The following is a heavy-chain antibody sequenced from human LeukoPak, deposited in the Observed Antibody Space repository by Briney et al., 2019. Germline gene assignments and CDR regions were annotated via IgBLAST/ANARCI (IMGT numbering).Heavy chain of an antibody. V-gene: IGHV3-74*01. CDR1: GFTFSSYW. CDR3: ARRVTMATISPYVY. D-gene: IGHD5-24*01. CDR2: INSDGSST. Sequence: GGSLRLSCAASGFTFSSYWMHWVRQAPGKGLVWITRINSDGSSTSYADSVKGRFTISKDNAKNTLYLQMNSLSAEDTAVYYCARRVTMATISPYVYWGQGTLVTVSS. J-gene: IGHJ4*02.